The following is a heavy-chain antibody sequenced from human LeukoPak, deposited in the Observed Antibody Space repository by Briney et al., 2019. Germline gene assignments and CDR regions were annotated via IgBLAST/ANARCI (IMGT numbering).Heavy chain of an antibody. CDR3: ARGVYIAAAQYGY. CDR2: TFYSGTT. Sequence: QASETLSLTCTVAGDSMSGYYWSWIRQPPGKGLEWIGYTFYSGTTRYNPSLKSRVTISADTSRNHFSLKLYSVTAADTAVYYCARGVYIAAAQYGYWGQGTLVTASS. V-gene: IGHV4-59*08. D-gene: IGHD6-13*01. J-gene: IGHJ4*02. CDR1: GDSMSGYY.